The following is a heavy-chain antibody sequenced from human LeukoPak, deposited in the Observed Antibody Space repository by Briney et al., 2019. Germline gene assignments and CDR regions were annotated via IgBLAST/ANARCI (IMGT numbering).Heavy chain of an antibody. J-gene: IGHJ4*02. D-gene: IGHD5-12*01. CDR1: GGSTSSYY. CDR2: IFYSGST. Sequence: SETLSLTCTVSGGSTSSYYWSRIRQPPGKGLDWIGYIFYSGSTNYNPSLKSRVTISVDTSKNQFSLKLSSVTAADTAVYYCARRSGYGNNFDYWGQGTLVTVSS. V-gene: IGHV4-59*08. CDR3: ARRSGYGNNFDY.